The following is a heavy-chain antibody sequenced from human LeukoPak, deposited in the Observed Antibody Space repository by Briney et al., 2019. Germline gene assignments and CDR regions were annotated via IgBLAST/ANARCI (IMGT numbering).Heavy chain of an antibody. V-gene: IGHV4-4*07. CDR1: GGSISSYY. D-gene: IGHD6-13*01. J-gene: IGHJ1*01. Sequence: SETLSLTCTVSGGSISSYYWSWIRQPAGKGLEWIGRIYTSGSTNYNPSLKSRVTMSVDTSKNQFSLKLSSVTAADTAVYYCAGVGSSILRAEYFQHWGQGTLVTVSS. CDR3: AGVGSSILRAEYFQH. CDR2: IYTSGST.